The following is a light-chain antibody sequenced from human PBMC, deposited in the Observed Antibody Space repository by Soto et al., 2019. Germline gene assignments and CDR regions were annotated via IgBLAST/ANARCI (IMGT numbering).Light chain of an antibody. V-gene: IGLV2-14*01. CDR2: EVN. J-gene: IGLJ1*01. CDR1: SSNIGSNY. CDR3: SSYTTSSTLL. Sequence: QSVLTQPPSASGTPGQRVTISCSGSSSNIGSNYVYWYQQHPGKTPKLMIYEVNNRSSGVSNRFSGSKSGNTASLTISGLQAEDEADYYCSSYTTSSTLLFGTGTKVTVL.